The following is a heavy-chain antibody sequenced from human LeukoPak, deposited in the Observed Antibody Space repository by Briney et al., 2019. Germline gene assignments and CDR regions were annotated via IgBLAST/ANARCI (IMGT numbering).Heavy chain of an antibody. CDR3: ARDRFHPTYYYYMDV. CDR1: GFTFSSYS. CDR2: ISSSSSTI. V-gene: IGHV3-48*01. J-gene: IGHJ6*03. Sequence: GGSLRPSCAASGFTFSSYSMNWVRQAPGKGLEWVSYISSSSSTIYYADSVKGRFTISRDNAKNSLYLQMNSLRAEDTAVYYCARDRFHPTYYYYMDVWGKGTTVTVSS.